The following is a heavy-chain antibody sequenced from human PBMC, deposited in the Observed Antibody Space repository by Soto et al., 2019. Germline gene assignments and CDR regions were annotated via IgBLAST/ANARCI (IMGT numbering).Heavy chain of an antibody. CDR3: ATMNGYFEY. CDR1: GFRLSSYS. CDR2: ITATGDRT. Sequence: PVGSLRLSCADSGFRLSSYSMSWVRQTPGKGLEWVAAITATGDRTYYADSVTGRFTISRDNSKKTHYLQMTSLRAEDTAMYYCATMNGYFEYWGQGTPVTVSS. V-gene: IGHV3-23*01. J-gene: IGHJ4*02. D-gene: IGHD3-22*01.